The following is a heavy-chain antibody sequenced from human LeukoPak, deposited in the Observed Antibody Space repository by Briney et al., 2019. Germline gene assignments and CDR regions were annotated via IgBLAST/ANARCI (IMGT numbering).Heavy chain of an antibody. CDR2: INPNSGGT. D-gene: IGHD3-10*01. J-gene: IGHJ4*02. CDR1: GYTFTGYC. CDR3: ARGGSGSYYPFAY. Sequence: ASVKVSCKASGYTFTGYCMHWVRQAPGQGLEWMGWINPNSGGTNYAQKFQGRVTMTRDTSISTAYMELSRLRSDDTAVYYCARGGSGSYYPFAYWGQGTLVTVSS. V-gene: IGHV1-2*02.